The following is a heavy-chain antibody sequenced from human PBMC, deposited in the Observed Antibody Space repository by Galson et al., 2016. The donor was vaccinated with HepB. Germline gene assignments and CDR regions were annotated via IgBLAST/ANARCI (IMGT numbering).Heavy chain of an antibody. CDR1: GYTFTGHY. V-gene: IGHV1-2*02. CDR3: GRGSYGMDV. J-gene: IGHJ6*02. Sequence: SVKVSCKASGYTFTGHYIYWVRQAPGQGLEWMGWVNPNSGDTYYKQKFQGRVTMTRDTSINTAYMELSRLTSDDTAVYYCGRGSYGMDVWGQGTTVTVSS. CDR2: VNPNSGDT.